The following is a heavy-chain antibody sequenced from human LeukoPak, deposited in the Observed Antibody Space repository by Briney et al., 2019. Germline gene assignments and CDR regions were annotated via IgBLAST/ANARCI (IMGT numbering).Heavy chain of an antibody. CDR3: ARQRARGYFDY. Sequence: GGSLRLSCAASGFTFSGYYMGWIRQAPGKGLDWLSYISESASAMSYADSVKGRFTISRDNAENSLYLQMNSLRAEDTAIYYCARQRARGYFDYWGQGTLVTVSS. V-gene: IGHV3-11*04. CDR2: ISESASAM. J-gene: IGHJ4*02. D-gene: IGHD3-10*01. CDR1: GFTFSGYY.